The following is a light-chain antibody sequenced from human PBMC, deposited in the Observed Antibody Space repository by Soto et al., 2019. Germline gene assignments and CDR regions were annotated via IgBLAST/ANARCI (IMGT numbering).Light chain of an antibody. CDR3: QQAKSFPLT. V-gene: IGKV1-12*01. J-gene: IGKJ5*01. CDR1: QSTSDW. Sequence: DIQMTQSPSTLSASVGDRVTITCRASQSTSDWLAWYQQKPGKAPSILQSGVPSRFSGSGSGTDFTLTINSLQPEDFATYYCQQAKSFPLTFGQGTRLEIK.